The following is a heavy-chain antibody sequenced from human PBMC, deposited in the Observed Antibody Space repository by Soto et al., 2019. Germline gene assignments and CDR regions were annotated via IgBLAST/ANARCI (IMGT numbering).Heavy chain of an antibody. V-gene: IGHV3-30-3*01. J-gene: IGHJ5*02. CDR2: ISHDGSKK. Sequence: PGGSLRLSCAASGFTISSYAMYWVRQAPGKGLEWVAVISHDGSKKYYTDSVKGRFTISRDNSQNTLFLQMNSLRPEDTAVYYCARDARYCSGTSCEAGGWFVPWGQGTLVTVSS. CDR3: ARDARYCSGTSCEAGGWFVP. CDR1: GFTISSYA. D-gene: IGHD2-2*01.